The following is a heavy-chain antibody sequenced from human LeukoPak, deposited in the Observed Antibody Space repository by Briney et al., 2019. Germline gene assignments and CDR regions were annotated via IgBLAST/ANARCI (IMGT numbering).Heavy chain of an antibody. CDR2: ISYDGSNK. J-gene: IGHJ4*02. D-gene: IGHD4-11*01. Sequence: PGGSLRLSCAASGFTFSSYGMHWVRQAPGKGLEWVAVISYDGSNKYYADSVKGRFTTSRDNSKNTLYLQMNSLRAEDTAVYYCAKDAATVTPSFDYWGQGTLVTVSS. CDR1: GFTFSSYG. CDR3: AKDAATVTPSFDY. V-gene: IGHV3-30*18.